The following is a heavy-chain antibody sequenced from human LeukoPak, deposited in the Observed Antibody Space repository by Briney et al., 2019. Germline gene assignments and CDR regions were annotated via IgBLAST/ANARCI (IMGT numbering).Heavy chain of an antibody. CDR3: AKRCSITNCYRGAVAGSFDY. CDR1: GFTFSSYA. Sequence: GGSLRLSCAASGFTFSSYAMSWVRQAPGKGLEWVSGISGSCGGTYYADSVKGRFTISRDNSKNTLYLQVNSLRAEDTAIYYCAKRCSITNCYRGAVAGSFDYWGQGTLVTVSS. CDR2: ISGSCGGT. V-gene: IGHV3-23*01. J-gene: IGHJ4*02. D-gene: IGHD2-2*01.